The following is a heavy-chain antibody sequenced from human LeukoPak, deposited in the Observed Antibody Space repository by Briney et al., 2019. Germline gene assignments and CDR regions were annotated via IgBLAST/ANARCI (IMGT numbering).Heavy chain of an antibody. CDR3: ARGGIVVVPAAEFDY. CDR2: ISSSSSYI. V-gene: IGHV3-21*01. CDR1: GFTFTRHW. J-gene: IGHJ4*02. Sequence: GGSLRLSCAASGFTFTRHWMHWVRQAPGKGLEWVSSISSSSSYIYYADSVKGRFTISRDNAKNSLYLQMNSLRAEDTAVYYCARGGIVVVPAAEFDYWGQGTLVTVSS. D-gene: IGHD2-2*01.